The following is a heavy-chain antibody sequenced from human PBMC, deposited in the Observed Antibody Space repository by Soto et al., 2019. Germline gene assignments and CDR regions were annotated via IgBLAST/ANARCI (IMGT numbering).Heavy chain of an antibody. V-gene: IGHV1-2*02. Sequence: ASVKVSCKASGYTFTGYYMHWVRQAPGQGLEWMGWISPNSGGTNYAQKFQGRVTITADESTSTAYMELSSLRSEDTAVYYCARPSHPNSPRITIFGVVRALGLRRDYYGMDVWGQGTTVTVSS. J-gene: IGHJ6*02. D-gene: IGHD3-3*01. CDR1: GYTFTGYY. CDR3: ARPSHPNSPRITIFGVVRALGLRRDYYGMDV. CDR2: ISPNSGGT.